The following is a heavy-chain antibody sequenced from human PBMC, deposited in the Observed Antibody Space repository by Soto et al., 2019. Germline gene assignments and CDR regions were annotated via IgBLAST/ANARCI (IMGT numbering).Heavy chain of an antibody. J-gene: IGHJ6*02. D-gene: IGHD3-3*01. CDR3: ARGPKKEWLWVYYGMDV. V-gene: IGHV4-34*01. Sequence: SETLSLTCAVYGGSFSGYYWRWIRQPPGKGLEWIGEINHSGSTNYNPSLKSRVTISVDTSKNQFSLKLSSVTAADTAVYYCARGPKKEWLWVYYGMDVWGQGTTVTVSS. CDR2: INHSGST. CDR1: GGSFSGYY.